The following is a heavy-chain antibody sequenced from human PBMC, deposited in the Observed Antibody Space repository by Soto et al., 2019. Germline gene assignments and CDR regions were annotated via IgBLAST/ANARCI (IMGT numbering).Heavy chain of an antibody. CDR3: VSGYPWVGFDQ. J-gene: IGHJ4*01. Sequence: PSXTLSLNCPVCGDSISRYYSYWFRQPPGKGLEWIGYIYYSGSTNHNPSLKSRVTISVDTSKNQFSLKLSSVTAADTAVYIRVSGYPWVGFDQWGQEPWSPTPQ. D-gene: IGHD5-18*01. V-gene: IGHV4-59*08. CDR1: GDSISRYY. CDR2: IYYSGST.